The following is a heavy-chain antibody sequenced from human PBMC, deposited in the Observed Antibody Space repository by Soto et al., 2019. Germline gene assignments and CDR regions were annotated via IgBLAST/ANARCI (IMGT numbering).Heavy chain of an antibody. CDR1: GFTVSGNY. J-gene: IGHJ4*02. CDR2: IYTAGST. Sequence: PGGSLRLSCAASGFTVSGNYMSWVRQAPGKGLEWVSVIYTAGSTYYADSVKGRFTISRDNSKNTLYLQMNSLRAEDTAVYYCARDINGWFSYVYWGQGTLVTVSS. CDR3: ARDINGWFSYVY. V-gene: IGHV3-66*01. D-gene: IGHD6-19*01.